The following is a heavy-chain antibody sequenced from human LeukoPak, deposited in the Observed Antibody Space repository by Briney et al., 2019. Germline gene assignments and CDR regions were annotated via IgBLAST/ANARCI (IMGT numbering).Heavy chain of an antibody. Sequence: GGSLRLSCAASGFTFNSYAMSWVRQAPGKGLEWVSAISPGGSDTYYADSVRGRFTISRDNSKNTLYLQMSSLRAEDSAVYYCAKRGGYETMAAFDYWGQGALVTVSS. CDR2: ISPGGSDT. D-gene: IGHD3-10*01. J-gene: IGHJ4*02. V-gene: IGHV3-23*01. CDR3: AKRGGYETMAAFDY. CDR1: GFTFNSYA.